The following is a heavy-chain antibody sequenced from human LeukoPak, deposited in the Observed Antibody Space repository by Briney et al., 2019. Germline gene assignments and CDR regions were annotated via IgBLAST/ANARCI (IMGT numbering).Heavy chain of an antibody. V-gene: IGHV1-58*02. CDR1: GFTFTSSA. D-gene: IGHD3-22*01. CDR2: IVVGSGNT. CDR3: AASDDSSGYYDPGAFDI. J-gene: IGHJ3*02. Sequence: ASVKVSCKASGFTFTSSAMQWVRQARGQRLEWIGWIVVGSGNTNYAQKFQERVTITRDMSTSTAYMELSSLRSEDTAVYYCAASDDSSGYYDPGAFDIWGQGTMVTVSS.